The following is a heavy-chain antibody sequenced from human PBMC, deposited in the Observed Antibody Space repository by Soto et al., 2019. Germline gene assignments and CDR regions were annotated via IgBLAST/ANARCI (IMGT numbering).Heavy chain of an antibody. Sequence: PSETLSLTCSVSGGSISSDDYYCSWVLHSPERGLEWLGYIHYNGGTYYNPALKSRLTVSLETSKSQFSLTLRSVTAAESAVYFCTRVDIVLTDSSYFYGMEVWGQGTSVTVSS. CDR3: TRVDIVLTDSSYFYGMEV. CDR1: GGSISSDDYY. J-gene: IGHJ6*02. D-gene: IGHD5-12*01. V-gene: IGHV4-30-4*01. CDR2: IHYNGGT.